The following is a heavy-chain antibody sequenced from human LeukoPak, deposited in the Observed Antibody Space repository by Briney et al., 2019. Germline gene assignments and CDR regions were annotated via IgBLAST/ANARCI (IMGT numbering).Heavy chain of an antibody. CDR2: ISYDGSNK. CDR1: GFTFSSYG. D-gene: IGHD6-13*01. J-gene: IGHJ4*02. V-gene: IGHV3-30*18. Sequence: GGSLRLSCAASGFTFSSYGMHWVRQAPGKGLEWVAVISYDGSNKYYADSVKGRFTISRDNSKNTLYLQMNSLRAEDTAVYYCAKDRAGSSWTFDYWGQGTLVTVSS. CDR3: AKDRAGSSWTFDY.